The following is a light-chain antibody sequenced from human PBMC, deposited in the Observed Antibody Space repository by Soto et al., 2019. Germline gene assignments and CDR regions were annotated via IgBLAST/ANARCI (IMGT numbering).Light chain of an antibody. V-gene: IGKV3-20*01. CDR2: GAS. Sequence: EIVMTQSPATLSVSPGERATLSCRASQSVSSNLAWYQQKPGQAPRLLIYGASSRATGIPDRFSGSGSGTDFTLTISSLEPEDFAVYYCQQYGSSPQTFGPGTKVDIK. J-gene: IGKJ1*01. CDR1: QSVSSN. CDR3: QQYGSSPQT.